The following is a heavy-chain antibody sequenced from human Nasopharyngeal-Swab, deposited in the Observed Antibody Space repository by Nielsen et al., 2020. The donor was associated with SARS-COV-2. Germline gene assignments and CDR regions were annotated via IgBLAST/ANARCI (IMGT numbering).Heavy chain of an antibody. CDR3: ARGLSGIVPAPILGLGPYYYYYYMDV. Sequence: SETLSLTCTVSGVSITSQYWSWIRQPPGKGPEWIAEINHSGSTNYNPSLKSRVTLSVDTSMNQVSLEVSSVTAADTAVYYCARGLSGIVPAPILGLGPYYYYYYMDVWGKGTTVTVSS. V-gene: IGHV4-34*01. D-gene: IGHD2-2*01. CDR1: GVSITSQY. CDR2: INHSGST. J-gene: IGHJ6*03.